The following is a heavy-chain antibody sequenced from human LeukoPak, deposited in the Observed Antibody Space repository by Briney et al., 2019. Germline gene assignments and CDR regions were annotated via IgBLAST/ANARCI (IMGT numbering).Heavy chain of an antibody. CDR3: AKVSVEMATINSYYYYGMDV. CDR1: GFTFSSYA. D-gene: IGHD5-24*01. V-gene: IGHV3-23*01. J-gene: IGHJ6*02. Sequence: GGSLRLSCAASGFTFSSYAMSWVRQAPGKGLEWVSAISGSGGSTYYADSVKGRFTISRDNSKNTLYLQMNSLRAEDTAVYYCAKVSVEMATINSYYYYGMDVWGQGTTVTVSS. CDR2: ISGSGGST.